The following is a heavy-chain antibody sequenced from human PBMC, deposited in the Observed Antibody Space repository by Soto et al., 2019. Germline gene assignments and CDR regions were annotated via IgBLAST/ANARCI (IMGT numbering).Heavy chain of an antibody. CDR1: GFTFSSYG. Sequence: QVQLVESGGGVVQPGRSLRLSCAASGFTFSSYGMHWVRQAPGKGLEWVAVISYDGSNKYYADSVKGRFTISRDNSKNTLYLQMNSLRAEDTAVYYCAKDCTMVRGVIITDYFDYWGQGTLVTVSS. CDR2: ISYDGSNK. V-gene: IGHV3-30*18. D-gene: IGHD3-10*01. CDR3: AKDCTMVRGVIITDYFDY. J-gene: IGHJ4*02.